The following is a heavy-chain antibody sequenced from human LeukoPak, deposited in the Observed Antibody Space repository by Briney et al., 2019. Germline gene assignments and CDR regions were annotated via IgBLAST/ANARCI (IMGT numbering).Heavy chain of an antibody. D-gene: IGHD3-10*01. CDR3: AKDRVGYYGSGSYFDY. V-gene: IGHV3-23*01. J-gene: IGHJ4*02. Sequence: PGGSLRLSCAASGFIFSNYAMNWVRQAPGKGLEWVAAVSGSGGSTYYADSVKGRFTISRDKSKNTLYLQMNSLRAEDTAVYYCAKDRVGYYGSGSYFDYWGQGTLVTVSS. CDR2: VSGSGGST. CDR1: GFIFSNYA.